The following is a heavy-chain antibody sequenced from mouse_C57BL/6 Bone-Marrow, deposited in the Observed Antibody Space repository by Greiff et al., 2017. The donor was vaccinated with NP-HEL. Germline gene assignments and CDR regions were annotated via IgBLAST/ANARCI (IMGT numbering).Heavy chain of an antibody. D-gene: IGHD1-1*02. Sequence: EVMLVESGGDLVKPGGSLKLSCAASGFTFSSYGMSWVRQTPDKRLEWVATISSGGSYTCYPDSVKGRFTIPGDNSKSTLYLQMSSLKSEETAMYYCARRTIRYFDVWGTGTTVTVSS. J-gene: IGHJ1*03. CDR3: ARRTIRYFDV. V-gene: IGHV5-6*02. CDR1: GFTFSSYG. CDR2: ISSGGSYT.